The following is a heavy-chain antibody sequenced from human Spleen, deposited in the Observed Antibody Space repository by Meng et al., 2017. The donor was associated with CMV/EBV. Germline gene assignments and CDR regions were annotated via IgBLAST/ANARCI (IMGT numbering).Heavy chain of an antibody. J-gene: IGHJ6*02. Sequence: GESLKISCAASGFTFDHYAMHWVRQAPGKGLEWVSLITWNGGSTNYADSVKGRFTISRDNSKNSLYLQMNSLRTEDTALYYCVKSSCRSSTSCYRSDFYYYGMDAWGQGTTVTVSS. CDR2: ITWNGGST. CDR1: GFTFDHYA. V-gene: IGHV3-43D*03. CDR3: VKSSCRSSTSCYRSDFYYYGMDA. D-gene: IGHD2-2*01.